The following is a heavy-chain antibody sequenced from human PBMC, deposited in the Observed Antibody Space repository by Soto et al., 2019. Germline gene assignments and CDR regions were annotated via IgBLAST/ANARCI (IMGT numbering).Heavy chain of an antibody. J-gene: IGHJ2*01. D-gene: IGHD4-17*01. CDR3: AREGTTVVTPLRVGGVWYFDL. Sequence: QVQLVQSGAEVKKPGSSVKVSCKASGGTFSSYAISWVRQAPGQGLEWMGGIIPIFGTANYAQKFQGRVTITADESTSTAYMGLSSLRSEDTAVYYCAREGTTVVTPLRVGGVWYFDLWGRGTLVTVSS. CDR2: IIPIFGTA. CDR1: GGTFSSYA. V-gene: IGHV1-69*12.